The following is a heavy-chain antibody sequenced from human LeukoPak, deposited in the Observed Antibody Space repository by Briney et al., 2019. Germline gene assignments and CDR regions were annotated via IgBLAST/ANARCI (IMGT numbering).Heavy chain of an antibody. CDR1: GSTVSSNY. V-gene: IGHV3-53*01. Sequence: PGGSLRLSCAASGSTVSSNYMNWVRQAPGKGLEWVSVIYSGGSTYYADSVKGRFTISRDNAKNSLYLQMNSLRAEDTAVYYCARDPVDTAMVTDYWGQGTLVTVSS. D-gene: IGHD5-18*01. CDR3: ARDPVDTAMVTDY. J-gene: IGHJ4*02. CDR2: IYSGGST.